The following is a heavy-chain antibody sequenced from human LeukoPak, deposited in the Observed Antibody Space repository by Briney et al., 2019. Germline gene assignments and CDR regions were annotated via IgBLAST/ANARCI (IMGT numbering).Heavy chain of an antibody. Sequence: GGSLRLSCAASGFTFSSYGMHWVRQAPGKGLEWVAVIWYDGSNKYYADSVKGRFTISRDNSKNTLYLQMNSLRAEDTAVYYWARDPRAVAGTSYFDYWGQGTLVTVSS. D-gene: IGHD6-19*01. V-gene: IGHV3-33*01. J-gene: IGHJ4*02. CDR2: IWYDGSNK. CDR1: GFTFSSYG. CDR3: ARDPRAVAGTSYFDY.